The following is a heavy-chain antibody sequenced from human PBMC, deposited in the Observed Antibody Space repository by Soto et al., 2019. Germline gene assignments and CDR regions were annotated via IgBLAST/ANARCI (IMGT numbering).Heavy chain of an antibody. D-gene: IGHD6-19*01. J-gene: IGHJ5*02. Sequence: SGKVSCNASGGNVSSHGISWVRQAPGQGLELMGGIMPIFGTTNYAQKFRGRVTITADEPTSTVYMELRSLRSEDTAVYYCARVSGRGWYNWFDPWGQGTPAPVSP. V-gene: IGHV1-69*13. CDR3: ARVSGRGWYNWFDP. CDR1: GGNVSSHG. CDR2: IMPIFGTT.